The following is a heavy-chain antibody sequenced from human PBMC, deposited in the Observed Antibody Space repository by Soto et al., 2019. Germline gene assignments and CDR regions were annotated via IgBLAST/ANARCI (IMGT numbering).Heavy chain of an antibody. J-gene: IGHJ4*02. CDR1: GGSFSSHC. D-gene: IGHD3-9*01. V-gene: IGHV1-69*06. CDR2: LVPKFGAP. Sequence: QAHLVQSGAEVKKPGSSVKVSCRASGGSFSSHCLIWVRQAPGQGLEWMGGLVPKFGAPKYAQKFQDRVMITADISTTTVYMELNRLKVEDTAMYFCARWAGECTEGDWFAPIDFWGQGTPLTVSS. CDR3: ARWAGECTEGDWFAPIDF.